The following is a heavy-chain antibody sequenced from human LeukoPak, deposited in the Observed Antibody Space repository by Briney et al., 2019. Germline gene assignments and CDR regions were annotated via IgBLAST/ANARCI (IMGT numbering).Heavy chain of an antibody. V-gene: IGHV4-61*02. CDR1: GDSISSAPYY. CDR2: MSASGST. CDR3: ARDLLRGERGTWFEAFDV. Sequence: PSQTLSLTCTVSGDSISSAPYYWNWLRLPGGKGLEWIGRMSASGSTYDNASLKRRLTLSMDTSTNQFSLSLTSVTAADTAIYFCARDLLRGERGTWFEAFDVWGQGTTVIVSS. J-gene: IGHJ3*01. D-gene: IGHD3-10*01.